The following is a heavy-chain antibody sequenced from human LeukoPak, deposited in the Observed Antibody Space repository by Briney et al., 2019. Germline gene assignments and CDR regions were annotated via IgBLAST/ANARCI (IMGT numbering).Heavy chain of an antibody. CDR3: ARGYSSSWFDLGYFDL. CDR1: GGSISSYY. D-gene: IGHD6-13*01. CDR2: IYYSGST. J-gene: IGHJ2*01. Sequence: SETLSLTCTVSGGSISSYYWSWIRQPPGKGLEWIGYIYYSGSTNYNPSLKSRVTISVDTSKNQFSLKLSSVTAADTAVYYCARGYSSSWFDLGYFDLWGRGTLVTVSS. V-gene: IGHV4-59*01.